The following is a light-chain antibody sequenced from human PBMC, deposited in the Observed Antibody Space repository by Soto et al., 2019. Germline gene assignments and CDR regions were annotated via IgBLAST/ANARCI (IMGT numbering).Light chain of an antibody. J-gene: IGLJ2*01. CDR3: SSYTTSHTVV. CDR1: SSDVGAYNY. Sequence: QSALTQPASVSGSPGQSITISCTGTSSDVGAYNYVSWYQQHPGKAPKLMIYDVTNRPSGVSNRFSGSESGNTASLTISGLQAEDEADYYCSSYTTSHTVVFGGGTKVTVL. V-gene: IGLV2-14*01. CDR2: DVT.